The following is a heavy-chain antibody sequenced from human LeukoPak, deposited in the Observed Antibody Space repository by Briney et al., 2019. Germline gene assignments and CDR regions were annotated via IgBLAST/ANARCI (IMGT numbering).Heavy chain of an antibody. CDR1: GYSFTSYW. CDR2: IYPGDSDT. CDR3: ARQDGNSKYYFDY. D-gene: IGHD1-1*01. V-gene: IGHV5-51*01. J-gene: IGHJ4*02. Sequence: GESLKISCKGFGYSFTSYWITWVRQMPGKGLEWMGIIYPGDSDTRYRPSFQGQVTISVDKSISTAYLQWSSLKASDTAMYYCARQDGNSKYYFDYWGQGTLVTVSS.